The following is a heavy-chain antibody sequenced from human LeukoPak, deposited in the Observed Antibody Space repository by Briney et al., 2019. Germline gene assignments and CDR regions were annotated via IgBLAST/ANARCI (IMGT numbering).Heavy chain of an antibody. CDR1: GFTFSSSA. Sequence: GGSPRLSCAASGFTFSSSAMHWVRQAPGKGLEWVAFISHDGSNEYYADSVKGRFTISRDSSKNTLYLQMNSLRAEDTAVYYXXKDLRYNWFDPWGQGTLVTVSS. CDR2: ISHDGSNE. V-gene: IGHV3-30*04. D-gene: IGHD3-10*01. J-gene: IGHJ5*02. CDR3: XKDLRYNWFDP.